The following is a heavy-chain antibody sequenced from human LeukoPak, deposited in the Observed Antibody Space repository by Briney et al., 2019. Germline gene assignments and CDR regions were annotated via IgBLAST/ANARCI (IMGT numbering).Heavy chain of an antibody. Sequence: GSSVKVSCKASGGTFSSYAISWVRQAPGQGLEWMGRIIPIPGIANYAQKFQGRVTITADKSTSTAYMELSSLRSEDTAVYYCARDRGTYSGSYFDYWGQGTLVTVSS. J-gene: IGHJ4*02. V-gene: IGHV1-69*04. CDR2: IIPIPGIA. D-gene: IGHD1-26*01. CDR1: GGTFSSYA. CDR3: ARDRGTYSGSYFDY.